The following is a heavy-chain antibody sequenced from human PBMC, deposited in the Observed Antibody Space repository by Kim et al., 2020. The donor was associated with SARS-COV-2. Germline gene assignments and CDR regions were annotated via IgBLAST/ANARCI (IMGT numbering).Heavy chain of an antibody. Sequence: SETLSLTCAVYGGSFSGYYWSWIRQPPGKGLEWIGEIIHSGSTTYNPSLESRLTISLDTSKNQFSLQLSSVTTADTAVYYCARGSLYGDYAWFDPWGRGT. V-gene: IGHV4-34*01. D-gene: IGHD4-17*01. J-gene: IGHJ5*02. CDR3: ARGSLYGDYAWFDP. CDR2: IIHSGST. CDR1: GGSFSGYY.